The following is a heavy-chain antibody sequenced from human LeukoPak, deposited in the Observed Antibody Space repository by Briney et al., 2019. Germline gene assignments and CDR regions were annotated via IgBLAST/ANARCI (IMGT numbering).Heavy chain of an antibody. CDR1: GGSISSYY. V-gene: IGHV4-59*01. J-gene: IGHJ6*02. CDR2: VYYSGSST. CDR3: ARESPYYYGLDV. Sequence: NTSETLSLTCTVSGGSISSYYWSWIRQPPGKGLEWIGNVYYSGSSTNYNPSLKSRVTISIHTSENQFSLTLYSVTAVDTAVYYCARESPYYYGLDVWGQGATVTVSS.